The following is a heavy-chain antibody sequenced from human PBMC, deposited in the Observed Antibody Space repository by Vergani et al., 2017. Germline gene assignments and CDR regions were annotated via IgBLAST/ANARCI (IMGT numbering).Heavy chain of an antibody. V-gene: IGHV1-69*06. D-gene: IGHD2-2*01. CDR1: GGTFSSYA. CDR2: IIPIFGTA. CDR3: ARDGGHLGGSSTTLYYYYGMDV. Sequence: QVQLVQSGAEVKKPGSSVKVSCKASGGTFSSYAISWVRQAPGQGLEWMGGIIPIFGTANYAQKFQGRVTMTTDTSTSTAYMELRSLRSDDTAVYYCARDGGHLGGSSTTLYYYYGMDVWGQGTTVTVSS. J-gene: IGHJ6*02.